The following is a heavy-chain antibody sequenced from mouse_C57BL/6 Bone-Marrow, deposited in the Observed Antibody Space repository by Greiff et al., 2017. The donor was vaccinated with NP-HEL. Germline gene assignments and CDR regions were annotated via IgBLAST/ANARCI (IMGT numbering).Heavy chain of an antibody. CDR2: IDPSDSYT. CDR1: GYTFTTYW. CDR3: ARKAYYGRSYEFAY. D-gene: IGHD1-1*01. J-gene: IGHJ3*01. Sequence: QVQLQQPGAELVKPGASVKLSCKASGYTFTTYWMQWVKQRPGQGLEWIGEIDPSDSYTNYNQKFKGKATLTVDTSSRTANMQLSSLTSEDSAVYHCARKAYYGRSYEFAYWGQGTLVTVSA. V-gene: IGHV1-50*01.